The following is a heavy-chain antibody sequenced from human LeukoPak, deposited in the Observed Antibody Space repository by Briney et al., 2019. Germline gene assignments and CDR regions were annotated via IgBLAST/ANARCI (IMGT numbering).Heavy chain of an antibody. Sequence: SETLSLTCTVSGGSILDSTYYWAWIRQPPGKGLEWIATIFYTGNTHYNPSLKGRVTMSVDTVKNQFPLNLNSVTAADTAVYCARQSSGYYYGWFDPWGQGTLVTVSS. J-gene: IGHJ5*02. D-gene: IGHD3-22*01. CDR3: ARQSSGYYYGWFDP. V-gene: IGHV4-39*01. CDR2: IFYTGNT. CDR1: GGSILDSTYY.